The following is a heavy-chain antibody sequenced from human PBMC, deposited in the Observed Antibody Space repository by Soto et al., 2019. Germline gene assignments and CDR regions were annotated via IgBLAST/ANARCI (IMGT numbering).Heavy chain of an antibody. V-gene: IGHV1-46*01. Sequence: QVQLVQSGAEVKKPGTSVKVACKASGDTFTDYYIHWVRQAPGQGLEWMGTVNPSGGHTTYAQHFLGRMTMTRDTSTSTLYMELTSLTSEDTAVYYCARGGHVVVVTAALDFWGQGTLVTVSS. J-gene: IGHJ4*02. CDR3: ARGGHVVVVTAALDF. CDR2: VNPSGGHT. CDR1: GDTFTDYY. D-gene: IGHD2-21*02.